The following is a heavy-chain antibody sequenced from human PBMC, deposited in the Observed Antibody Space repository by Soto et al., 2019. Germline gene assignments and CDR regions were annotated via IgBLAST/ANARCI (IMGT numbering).Heavy chain of an antibody. D-gene: IGHD3-16*01. CDR2: IYWDDDK. CDR1: VFSLNTNGAS. J-gene: IGHJ4*02. Sequence: QITLKESGPTLVKPTQTLTLTCTFPVFSLNTNGASVGWIRQSPGKALEWLELIYWDDDKRYIPSLKNRLTITKDTTKTQVVLTMTNIDPVDTATYYCAYRLGGRLDYWGQGTLVTVSS. CDR3: AYRLGGRLDY. V-gene: IGHV2-5*02.